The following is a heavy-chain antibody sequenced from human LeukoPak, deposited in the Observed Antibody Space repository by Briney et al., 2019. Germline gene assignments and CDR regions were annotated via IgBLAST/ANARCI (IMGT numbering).Heavy chain of an antibody. D-gene: IGHD6-13*01. V-gene: IGHV3-23*01. CDR3: AKNIAAPTTPSAY. J-gene: IGHJ4*02. CDR1: GFTVSTYA. Sequence: PGGSLRPSCAASGFTVSTYAMNWVRQAPGKGLEWVSGISGSGGTTYYADSVKGRFTISRDNSKNTLYLQMNYLRAEDTALYYCAKNIAAPTTPSAYGGQGTLVTVSS. CDR2: ISGSGGTT.